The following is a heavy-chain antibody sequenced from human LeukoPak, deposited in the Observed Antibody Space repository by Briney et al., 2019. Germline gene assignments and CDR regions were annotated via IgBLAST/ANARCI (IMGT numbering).Heavy chain of an antibody. CDR2: IKQDGSEK. J-gene: IGHJ4*02. V-gene: IGHV3-7*03. CDR3: AKAPVTTCRGAFCYPFDY. CDR1: GFTFSTYW. D-gene: IGHD2-15*01. Sequence: GGSLRLSCAASGFTFSTYWMTWVRQAPGKGMEWVANIKQDGSEKYYVDSVKGRFTISRDNAKNSLYLQMNSLRAEDTAVYYCAKAPVTTCRGAFCYPFDYWGLGTLVTVSS.